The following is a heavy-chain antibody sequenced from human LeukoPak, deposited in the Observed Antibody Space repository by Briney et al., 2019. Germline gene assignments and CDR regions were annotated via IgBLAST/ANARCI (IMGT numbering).Heavy chain of an antibody. V-gene: IGHV1-46*01. CDR2: INPSGGST. J-gene: IGHJ4*02. Sequence: ASVKVSCKASGYTFTSYYMHWVRQAPGRGLEWMGIINPSGGSTSYAQKFQGRVTMTRDTSTSTVYMELSSLRSEDTAVYYCAREGGSGAYYFDSWGQGTLVTVSS. CDR3: AREGGSGAYYFDS. D-gene: IGHD3-10*01. CDR1: GYTFTSYY.